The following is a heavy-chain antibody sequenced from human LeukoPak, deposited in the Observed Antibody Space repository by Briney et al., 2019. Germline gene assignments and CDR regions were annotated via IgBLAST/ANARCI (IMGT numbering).Heavy chain of an antibody. CDR3: ARDSSSSPFAS. CDR1: GYSINSGHY. J-gene: IGHJ4*02. Sequence: KASETLSLTCAVSGYSINSGHYWGWIRQPPGKGLEWIGTIYRSEKTYYNPSLKGRVTISVDTSKNQFSLNLSSVTAADTAVYYCARDSSSSPFASRGQGTLVTVSS. V-gene: IGHV4-38-2*02. CDR2: IYRSEKT. D-gene: IGHD6-6*01.